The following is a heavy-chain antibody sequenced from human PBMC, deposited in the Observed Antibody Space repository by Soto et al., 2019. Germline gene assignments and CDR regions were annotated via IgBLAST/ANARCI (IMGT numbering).Heavy chain of an antibody. D-gene: IGHD4-17*01. Sequence: GGSPGLSCAASGVSFSSYGMHWVGQAPGKGLEWVAVISHDGSNKYYADSVKGRFTISRDNSKNTLYLQMNSLRAEDTDVYYYERGHGDYYYYFDYGGHGT. CDR3: ERGHGDYYYYFDY. J-gene: IGHJ4*01. V-gene: IGHV3-30*03. CDR2: ISHDGSNK. CDR1: GVSFSSYG.